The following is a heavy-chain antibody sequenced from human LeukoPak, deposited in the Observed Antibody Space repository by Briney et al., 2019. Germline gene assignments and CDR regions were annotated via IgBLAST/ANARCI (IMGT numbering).Heavy chain of an antibody. Sequence: SETLSLTCAVSGGSISSSGYSWSWIRQPPGKGLDWIGYISYSGSTYYNPSLKSRVTISVDMSKNQFSLKVNSVTAADTAVYYCARAGIAAAESFDYWGQGTLVTVSS. V-gene: IGHV4-30-2*01. J-gene: IGHJ4*02. CDR3: ARAGIAAAESFDY. CDR2: ISYSGST. D-gene: IGHD6-13*01. CDR1: GGSISSSGYS.